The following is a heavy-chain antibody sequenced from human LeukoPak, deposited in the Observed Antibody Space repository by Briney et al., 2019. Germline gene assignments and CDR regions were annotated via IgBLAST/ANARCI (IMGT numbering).Heavy chain of an antibody. CDR1: GGSISSSSYY. CDR3: ARDWGYSGSYYDENEYFQD. D-gene: IGHD1-26*01. CDR2: IYYSGST. J-gene: IGHJ1*01. V-gene: IGHV4-39*07. Sequence: SETLSLTCTVSGGSISSSSYYWGWIRQPPGKGLEWIGSIYYSGSTYYNPSLKSRVTISVDTSKNQFSLKLSSVTAADTAVYYCARDWGYSGSYYDENEYFQDWGQGTLVTVSS.